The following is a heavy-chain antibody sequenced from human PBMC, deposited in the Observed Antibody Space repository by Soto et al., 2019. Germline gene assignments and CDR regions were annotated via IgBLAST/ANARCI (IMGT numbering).Heavy chain of an antibody. CDR2: ISESGGAT. Sequence: RGSLRLSCVASGFAFYNYGMSWVRQAPGRGLDWVSGISESGGATYYADSVKGRFTISRDNSKNTLYLQMNSLTVDDTAVYYCATCRGGDCYSDSWGQGTLVTVSS. CDR3: ATCRGGDCYSDS. J-gene: IGHJ5*01. D-gene: IGHD2-21*02. V-gene: IGHV3-23*01. CDR1: GFAFYNYG.